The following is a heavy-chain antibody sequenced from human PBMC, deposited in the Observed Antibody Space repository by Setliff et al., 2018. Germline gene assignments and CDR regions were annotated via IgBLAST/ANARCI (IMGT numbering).Heavy chain of an antibody. D-gene: IGHD4-17*01. CDR1: GFTFTYYS. CDR3: ARHRTIPVTTTNYYYHMDV. CDR2: ISSGSNSI. J-gene: IGHJ6*04. Sequence: GESLKISCEASGFTFTYYSMSWVRQAPGKGLEWISYISSGSNSIYYADSVKGRFTVSRDNAKNTLYLQMNSLRDEDTAVYFCARHRTIPVTTTNYYYHMDVWGKGTTVTVSS. V-gene: IGHV3-11*01.